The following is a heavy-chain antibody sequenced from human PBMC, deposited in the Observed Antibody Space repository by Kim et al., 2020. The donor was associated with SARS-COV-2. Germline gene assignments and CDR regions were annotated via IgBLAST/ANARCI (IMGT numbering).Heavy chain of an antibody. Sequence: ASVKVSCKASGYTFTSYAMNWVRQAPGQGLEWMGWINTNTGNPTYAQGFTGRFVFSLDTSVSTAYLQISSLKAEDTAVYYCARPLAYCGGDCYFRSSLVGWYFDLWGRGTLVTVSS. V-gene: IGHV7-4-1*02. CDR3: ARPLAYCGGDCYFRSSLVGWYFDL. CDR2: INTNTGNP. CDR1: GYTFTSYA. D-gene: IGHD2-21*02. J-gene: IGHJ2*01.